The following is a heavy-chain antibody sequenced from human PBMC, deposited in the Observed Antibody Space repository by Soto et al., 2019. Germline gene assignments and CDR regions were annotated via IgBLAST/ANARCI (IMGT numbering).Heavy chain of an antibody. CDR1: GYTFRSYG. V-gene: IGHV1-18*04. CDR2: ISAYNGDP. Sequence: ASVKVSCKASGYTFRSYGISWVRQAPGQGLEGVGWISAYNGDPHYEPKSQDRVTLTTETSTDTAYMERRKPRVDDWAVYYCARDKHDSSGYLDYWGQGTLVTVSA. J-gene: IGHJ4*02. D-gene: IGHD3-22*01. CDR3: ARDKHDSSGYLDY.